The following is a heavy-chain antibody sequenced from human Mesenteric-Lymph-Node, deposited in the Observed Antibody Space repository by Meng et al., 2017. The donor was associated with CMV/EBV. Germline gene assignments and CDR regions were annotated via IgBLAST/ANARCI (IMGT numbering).Heavy chain of an antibody. Sequence: QILLHQSCPRLVTHTQTLSVTHTLSGDSISSNNAAWNWIMQSQSRCLEWLGRIYYRFESYHEYAVSVKSRISVNLDTSKNQLYLHLNFVTLEDTAVYYFAYFGDLTPLWWGQGTLVTVSS. CDR1: GDSISSNNAA. J-gene: IGHJ4*02. CDR3: AYFGDLTPLW. V-gene: IGHV6-1*01. D-gene: IGHD3-16*01. CDR2: IYYRFESYH.